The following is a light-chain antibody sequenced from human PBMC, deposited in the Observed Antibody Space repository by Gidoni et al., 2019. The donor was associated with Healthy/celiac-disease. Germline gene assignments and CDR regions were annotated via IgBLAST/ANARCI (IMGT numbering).Light chain of an antibody. J-gene: IGKJ4*01. CDR2: DAS. CDR1: QSVSSY. Sequence: EIVLTPSPATLSLSPGERATLSCRASQSVSSYLAWYQQEPGQAPRLLIYDASNRATGSPARFSGSGSGTDFTLTISSLEPEDFAVYYCQQRSNWPLTFXGXTKVEIK. V-gene: IGKV3-11*01. CDR3: QQRSNWPLT.